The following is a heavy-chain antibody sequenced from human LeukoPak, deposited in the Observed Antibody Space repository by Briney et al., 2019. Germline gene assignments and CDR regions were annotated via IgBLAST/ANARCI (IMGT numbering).Heavy chain of an antibody. CDR3: ARILVGARRIDY. CDR1: GYTFTSYA. CDR2: INAGNGNT. Sequence: ASVKVSCKASGYTFTSYAMHWVRQAPGQRLEWMGWINAGNGNTKYSQKFQGRVTITRDTSASTAYMELSSLRSGDTAVYYCARILVGARRIDYWGQGTLVTVSS. V-gene: IGHV1-3*01. J-gene: IGHJ4*02. D-gene: IGHD1-26*01.